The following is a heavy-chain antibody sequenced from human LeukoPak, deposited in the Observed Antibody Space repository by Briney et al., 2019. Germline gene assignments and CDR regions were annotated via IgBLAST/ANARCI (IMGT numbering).Heavy chain of an antibody. D-gene: IGHD6-13*01. Sequence: PSETLSLTCTVSGGSINSYYWSWIRQPPGXGLEWMGNVYYSGSTKYNPSLKSRVTISVDTSKNQFSLKLSSVTAADTAMYYCARDRIAGGMDVWGQGTTVTVSS. J-gene: IGHJ6*02. CDR1: GGSINSYY. V-gene: IGHV4-59*01. CDR3: ARDRIAGGMDV. CDR2: VYYSGST.